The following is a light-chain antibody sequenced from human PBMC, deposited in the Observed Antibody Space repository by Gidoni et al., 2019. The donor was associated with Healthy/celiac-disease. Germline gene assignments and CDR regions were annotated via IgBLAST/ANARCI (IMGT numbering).Light chain of an antibody. CDR1: SSDVGGYNY. Sequence: QSALTQPVSVSGSPGQSITISCTGTSSDVGGYNYVPWYQQHPGKAPKLMIYEVSNRPSGVSNRFSGSKSGNTASLTISGLQAEDEADYYCSSYTSSSTSVVVFGGGTKLTVL. CDR3: SSYTSSSTSVVV. V-gene: IGLV2-14*01. J-gene: IGLJ2*01. CDR2: EVS.